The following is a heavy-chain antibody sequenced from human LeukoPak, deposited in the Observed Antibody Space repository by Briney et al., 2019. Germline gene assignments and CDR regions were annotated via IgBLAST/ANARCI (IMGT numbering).Heavy chain of an antibody. J-gene: IGHJ4*02. CDR3: ARDSRSFIVMTTEPRKNLVDY. CDR1: GLTFSSHW. Sequence: GGSLRLSCAASGLTFSSHWMHWVRQAPGKGLVWVSRITNDGSSTTYADSVKGRFTISRDNAKNMLYLQVNSLRVEDTAVYYCARDSRSFIVMTTEPRKNLVDYWGQGTLVTVSS. CDR2: ITNDGSST. V-gene: IGHV3-74*01. D-gene: IGHD4-17*01.